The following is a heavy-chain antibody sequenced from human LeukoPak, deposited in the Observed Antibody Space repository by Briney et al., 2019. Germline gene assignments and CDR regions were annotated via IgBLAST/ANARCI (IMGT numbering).Heavy chain of an antibody. CDR3: ARDLWFGETTYYYYYGMDV. CDR2: ISAYNGNT. J-gene: IGHJ6*02. D-gene: IGHD3-10*01. CDR1: GYTFTSYG. Sequence: ASLKVSCKASGYTFTSYGISWLRQAPGQALEWMRWISAYNGNTNYAQKLQGRVTMITDTSTSTAYMELRSLRSDDTAVYYCARDLWFGETTYYYYYGMDVWGQGTTVTVSS. V-gene: IGHV1-18*01.